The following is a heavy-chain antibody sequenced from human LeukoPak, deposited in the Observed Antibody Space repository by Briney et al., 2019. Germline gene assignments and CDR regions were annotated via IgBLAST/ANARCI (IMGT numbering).Heavy chain of an antibody. CDR1: VFTFSSYA. J-gene: IGHJ4*02. CDR2: ISGSGGST. Sequence: PGGSLRLSCAASVFTFSSYAMSWVRQAPGKGLEWVSAISGSGGSTYYADSLKGRFTISRDNSKNTLYRQMNSLRAEDTAVYYCAKFPEIENGYWGQGTLVTVSS. V-gene: IGHV3-23*01. CDR3: AKFPEIENGY.